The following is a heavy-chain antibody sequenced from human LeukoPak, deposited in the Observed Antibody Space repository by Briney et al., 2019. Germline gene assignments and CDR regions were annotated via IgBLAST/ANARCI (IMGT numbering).Heavy chain of an antibody. J-gene: IGHJ4*02. CDR3: VKGPAGESPYYFHY. V-gene: IGHV3-9*01. D-gene: IGHD3-16*01. CDR1: GFTFDDYA. CDR2: ISWNSGSI. Sequence: PGRSLRLSCAASGFTFDDYAMHWVRQAPGKGLEWVSGISWNSGSIGYADSVRGRFTISRDTAKNSLYLQMNSLRAEDTAFYYCVKGPAGESPYYFHYWGQGTLVTVSS.